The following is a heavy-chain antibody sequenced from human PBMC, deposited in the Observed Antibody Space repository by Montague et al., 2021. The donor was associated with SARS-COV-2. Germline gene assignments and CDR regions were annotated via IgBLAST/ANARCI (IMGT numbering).Heavy chain of an antibody. V-gene: IGHV2-5*02. Sequence: PALVKPTQTLTLTCSFSGFSLTTSGVAVGWIRQPPGKALEWLAHIYWDDDKAYSPSLKTRLTITKDTSKNQVVLTMTNMDPVDTATYYCVYRSRTSGSPWLGPWGQGTLVTVYS. CDR3: VYRSRTSGSPWLGP. CDR1: GFSLTTSGVA. J-gene: IGHJ5*02. CDR2: IYWDDDK. D-gene: IGHD1-1*01.